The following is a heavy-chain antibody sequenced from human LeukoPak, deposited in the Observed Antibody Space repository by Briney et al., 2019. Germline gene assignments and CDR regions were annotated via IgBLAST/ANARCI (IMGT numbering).Heavy chain of an antibody. V-gene: IGHV3-48*03. CDR1: GFSFSNCE. Sequence: GGSLRLSCVASGFSFSNCEMNWVRQAPGKGLQWLSSISAGGDRLYYADSVRGRLTISRDNAKNSLYLQMNSLRAEDTALYYCVKFFLPYLAGGTGSRWGQGTLVTVSS. CDR2: ISAGGDRL. CDR3: VKFFLPYLAGGTGSR. J-gene: IGHJ4*02. D-gene: IGHD3-10*01.